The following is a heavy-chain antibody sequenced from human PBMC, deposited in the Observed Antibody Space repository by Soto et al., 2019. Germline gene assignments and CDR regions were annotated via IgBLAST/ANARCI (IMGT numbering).Heavy chain of an antibody. CDR3: ITDPGNWPDY. Sequence: GGSLRLSCAASGFTFSTYSMNWVRQAPGKGLEWVSYISSSSSTIFYTDSVKGRFTVSRDNAKNSLYLQMNSLRAEDTAVYYCITDPGNWPDYWGQGTLVTVSS. V-gene: IGHV3-48*01. J-gene: IGHJ4*02. CDR2: ISSSSSTI. CDR1: GFTFSTYS.